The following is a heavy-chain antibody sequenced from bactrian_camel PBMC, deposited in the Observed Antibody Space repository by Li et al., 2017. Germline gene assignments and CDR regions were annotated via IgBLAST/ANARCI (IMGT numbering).Heavy chain of an antibody. CDR1: GISYSNYC. CDR3: ANGLGYCSGGYCYGPPRGG. CDR2: INSGGGSTYYRT. Sequence: HVQLVESGGGSVQAGGSLRLSCAVSGISYSNYCMGWFRQAPGKGLEWVSRINSGGGSTYYRTYYADFVKGRFTISRDNAKNTLYLQLNSLKTEDTAMYYCANGLGYCSGGYCYGPPRGGWGQGTQVTVS. J-gene: IGHJ4*01. D-gene: IGHD2*01. V-gene: IGHV3S1*01.